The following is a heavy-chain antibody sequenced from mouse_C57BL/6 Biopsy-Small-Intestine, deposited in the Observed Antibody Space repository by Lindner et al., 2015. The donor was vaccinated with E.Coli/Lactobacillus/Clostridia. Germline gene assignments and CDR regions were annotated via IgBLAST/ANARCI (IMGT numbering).Heavy chain of an antibody. V-gene: IGHV1-62-2*01. Sequence: VQLQESGAELVKPGASVKLSCKASGYTFTEYTIHWIKQRSGQGLEWIGWFYPGSGTMKYHEKFKDKATLTADKSSSTVYMELSRLTSEDSAVYFCARHEEVYYDYDEGFAYWGQGTLVTVSA. CDR3: ARHEEVYYDYDEGFAY. CDR1: GYTFTEYT. CDR2: FYPGSGTM. D-gene: IGHD2-4*01. J-gene: IGHJ3*01.